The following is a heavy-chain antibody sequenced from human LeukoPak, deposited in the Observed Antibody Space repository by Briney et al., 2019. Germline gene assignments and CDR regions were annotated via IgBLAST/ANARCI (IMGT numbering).Heavy chain of an antibody. CDR1: GGSFSGYY. J-gene: IGHJ5*02. CDR2: INHSGST. CDR3: ARVAREWFDP. Sequence: PSETLSLTCAVYGGSFSGYYWSWIRQPPGKGLEWIGEINHSGSTNYNPSLKSRVTISVDTSKNQFSLKLSSVTAADTAVYFCARVAREWFDPWGQGTLVTVSS. V-gene: IGHV4-34*01.